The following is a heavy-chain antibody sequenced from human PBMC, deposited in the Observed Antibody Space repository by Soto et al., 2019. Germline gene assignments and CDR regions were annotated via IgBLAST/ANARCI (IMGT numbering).Heavy chain of an antibody. CDR1: GGSISSYY. J-gene: IGHJ4*02. CDR2: IYYSGST. V-gene: IGHV4-59*01. CDR3: ARGPEMASRPDVWGY. D-gene: IGHD3-16*01. Sequence: SETLSLTCTVSGGSISSYYWSWIRQPPGKGLEWIGYIYYSGSTNYNPSLKSRVTISVDTSKNQFSLKLSSVTAADTAVYYCARGPEMASRPDVWGYWGQGTLVTVSS.